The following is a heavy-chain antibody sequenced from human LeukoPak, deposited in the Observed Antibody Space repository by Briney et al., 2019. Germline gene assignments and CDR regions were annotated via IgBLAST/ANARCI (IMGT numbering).Heavy chain of an antibody. Sequence: ASVKVSCKASGYTFTGYYMHWVRQAPGQGLEWMGWINPNSGGTNYAQKFQGRVTMTRDTSISTAYMELSRLRSDDTAVYYCARDWMGVGAFDIWGQGTMVTVPS. J-gene: IGHJ3*02. CDR2: INPNSGGT. V-gene: IGHV1-2*02. CDR3: ARDWMGVGAFDI. CDR1: GYTFTGYY. D-gene: IGHD2-2*03.